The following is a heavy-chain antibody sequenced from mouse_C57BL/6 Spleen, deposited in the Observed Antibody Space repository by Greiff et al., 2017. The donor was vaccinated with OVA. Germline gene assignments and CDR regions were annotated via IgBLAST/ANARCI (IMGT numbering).Heavy chain of an antibody. CDR3: VSHIYYDYERIFAY. CDR1: GFSFNTYA. CDR2: IRSKSNNYAT. D-gene: IGHD2-4*01. V-gene: IGHV10-1*01. J-gene: IGHJ3*01. Sequence: EVQLVESGGGLVQPKGSLKLSCAASGFSFNTYAMNWVRQAPGKGLEWVARIRSKSNNYATYYADSVKDRFTISRDDSESMLYLQMNNSKTEDTAMYYCVSHIYYDYERIFAYWGQGTLVTVSA.